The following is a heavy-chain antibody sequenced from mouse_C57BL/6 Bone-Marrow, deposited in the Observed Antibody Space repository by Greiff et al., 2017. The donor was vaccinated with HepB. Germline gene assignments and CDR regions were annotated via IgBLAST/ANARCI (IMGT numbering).Heavy chain of an antibody. Sequence: VQLQQPGAELVKPGASVKLSCKASGYTFTSYWMQWVKQRPGQGLEWIGEIDPSDSYTNYNQKFKGKATLTVDTSSSTAYMQLSSLTAEDSAVYYCARSVHYYGSSYVGYWGQGTTLTVSS. J-gene: IGHJ2*01. D-gene: IGHD1-1*01. CDR3: ARSVHYYGSSYVGY. CDR1: GYTFTSYW. CDR2: IDPSDSYT. V-gene: IGHV1-50*01.